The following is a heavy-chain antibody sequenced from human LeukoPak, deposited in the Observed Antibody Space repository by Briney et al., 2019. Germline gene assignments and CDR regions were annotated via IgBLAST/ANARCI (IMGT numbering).Heavy chain of an antibody. V-gene: IGHV3-30*04. CDR2: ISYDGSNK. Sequence: GGSLRLPCAASGFTFSSYAMHWVRQAPGKGLEWVAVISYDGSNKYYADSVKGRFTISRDNSKNTLYLQMNSLRAEDTAVYYCARNWNLFDYWGQGTLVTVSS. J-gene: IGHJ4*02. D-gene: IGHD1-7*01. CDR3: ARNWNLFDY. CDR1: GFTFSSYA.